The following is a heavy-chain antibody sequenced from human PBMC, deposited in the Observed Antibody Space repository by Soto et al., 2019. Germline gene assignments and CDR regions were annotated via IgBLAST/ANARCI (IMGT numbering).Heavy chain of an antibody. CDR2: IVVGSGKT. Sequence: QMQLVQSGPEVKQPGTSVKVSCKASGFTFTTTAVQWVRQARGQRLEWIGWIVVGSGKTNYAQKLQERVTITRDKSTRTAYMELSSLRSEDTAVYYCAADSVSYSDYGVAAFDIWGQGTMVTVSS. D-gene: IGHD4-17*01. V-gene: IGHV1-58*01. CDR1: GFTFTTTA. CDR3: AADSVSYSDYGVAAFDI. J-gene: IGHJ3*02.